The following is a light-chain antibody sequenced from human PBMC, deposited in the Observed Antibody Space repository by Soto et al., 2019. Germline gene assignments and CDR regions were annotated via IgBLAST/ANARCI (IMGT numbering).Light chain of an antibody. V-gene: IGLV2-14*01. CDR3: ISYTSSSTLV. CDR2: EVS. Sequence: SVLTQPASVSGSPGQSITISCTGTSSDVGGYNYVSWYQQYPGKAPKLMIYEVSNRPSGVSNRFSGSKSGNTASLTISGVQAEDEADYYCISYTSSSTLVFGTGTKVTVL. CDR1: SSDVGGYNY. J-gene: IGLJ1*01.